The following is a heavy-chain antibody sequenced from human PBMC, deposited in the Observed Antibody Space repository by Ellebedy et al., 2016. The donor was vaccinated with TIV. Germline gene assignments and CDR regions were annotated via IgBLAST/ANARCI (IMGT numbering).Heavy chain of an antibody. V-gene: IGHV3-53*01. CDR2: IYSGGST. Sequence: PGGSLRLSCAASGFTVSSNYMSWVRQAPGKGLEWVSVIYSGGSTYYADSVKGRFTISRDNSKNTLYLQMNSLRAEDTAVYYCASKIAVAGLGIWGQGTMVTVSS. CDR1: GFTVSSNY. J-gene: IGHJ3*02. CDR3: ASKIAVAGLGI. D-gene: IGHD6-19*01.